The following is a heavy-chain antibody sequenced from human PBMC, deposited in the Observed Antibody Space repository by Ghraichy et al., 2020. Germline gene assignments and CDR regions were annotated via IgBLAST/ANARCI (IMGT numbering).Heavy chain of an antibody. J-gene: IGHJ6*02. Sequence: TLSLTCGLSGGSISSGCYSWSCIRQPPGKGLEWNGYIYHSGSTYYNPSLKSRVTISIGWSGNQFSLNLASVTAADSAVYYCARYNGSSWYYYGLDVWGQGATVTVSS. D-gene: IGHD1-14*01. V-gene: IGHV4-30-2*01. CDR3: ARYNGSSWYYYGLDV. CDR2: IYHSGST. CDR1: GGSISSGCYS.